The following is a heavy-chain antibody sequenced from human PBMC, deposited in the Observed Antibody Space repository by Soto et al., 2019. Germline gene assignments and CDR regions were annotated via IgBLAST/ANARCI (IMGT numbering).Heavy chain of an antibody. CDR1: GYTFISHY. J-gene: IGHJ4*02. Sequence: ASVKVSCKASGYTFISHYMHWVRQAPGQGLEWMGIINPGGGSTSYAQKFQDRVTMSRDSSTTTVYMELSSLRSEDTAVYYCARAYSGSNPPDYWGQGTLVTVSS. V-gene: IGHV1-46*01. CDR2: INPGGGST. CDR3: ARAYSGSNPPDY. D-gene: IGHD2-15*01.